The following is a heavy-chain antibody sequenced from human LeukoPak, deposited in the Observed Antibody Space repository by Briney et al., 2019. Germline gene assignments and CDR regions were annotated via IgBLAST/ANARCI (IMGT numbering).Heavy chain of an antibody. J-gene: IGHJ4*02. CDR2: IIPIFGTA. CDR3: ARGSIVGATSDY. Sequence: GASVKVSCKASGYTFTSYAISWVRQAPGQGLEWMGGIIPIFGTANYAQKFQGRVTITTDESTSTAYMELSSLRSEDTAVYYCARGSIVGATSDYWGQGTLVTVSS. D-gene: IGHD1-26*01. CDR1: GYTFTSYA. V-gene: IGHV1-69*05.